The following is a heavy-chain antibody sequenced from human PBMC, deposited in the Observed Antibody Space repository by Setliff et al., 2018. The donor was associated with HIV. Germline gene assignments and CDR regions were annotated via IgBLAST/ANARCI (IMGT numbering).Heavy chain of an antibody. D-gene: IGHD2-2*01. CDR2: INYSGNT. CDR1: GGSISSGDYY. J-gene: IGHJ4*02. V-gene: IGHV4-31*02. Sequence: SETLSLTCTVSGGSISSGDYYWTWIRQHPGKGLEWIGYINYSGNTYYNPSLKSRLNISVETSKNQFSLNLSSVTATDTAVYYCARALGYCSSTSCYAEYFDCWGQGTLVTVSS. CDR3: ARALGYCSSTSCYAEYFDC.